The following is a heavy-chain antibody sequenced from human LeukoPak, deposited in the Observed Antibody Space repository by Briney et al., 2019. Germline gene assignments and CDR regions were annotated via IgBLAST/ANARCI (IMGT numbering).Heavy chain of an antibody. J-gene: IGHJ4*02. D-gene: IGHD5-18*01. Sequence: GGSLRLSCAASGFTFSSYSMNWVRQAPGKGLEWVSVIYSGGSTYYADSVKGRFTISRDNSKNTLYLQMNSLRAEDTAVYYCAREVDTAMVKDWGQGTLVTVSS. CDR3: AREVDTAMVKD. CDR2: IYSGGST. CDR1: GFTFSSYS. V-gene: IGHV3-66*01.